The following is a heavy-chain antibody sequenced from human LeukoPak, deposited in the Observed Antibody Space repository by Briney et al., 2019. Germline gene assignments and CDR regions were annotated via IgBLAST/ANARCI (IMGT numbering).Heavy chain of an antibody. CDR2: ISAYNGNT. V-gene: IGHV1-18*01. CDR3: ARVPLPGYYYDSSGYPSFDY. J-gene: IGHJ4*02. D-gene: IGHD3-22*01. Sequence: ASVKVSCKASGYTFTSYGISWVRQAPGQGLEWMGWISAYNGNTNYAQKLQGRVTMTTDTSTSTAYMELRSLRSHDTAVYYCARVPLPGYYYDSSGYPSFDYWGRGTLVTVSS. CDR1: GYTFTSYG.